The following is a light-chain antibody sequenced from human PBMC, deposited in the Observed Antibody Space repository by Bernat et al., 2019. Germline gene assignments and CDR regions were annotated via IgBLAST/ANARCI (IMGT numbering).Light chain of an antibody. Sequence: QSVFTQPPSVSAAPGQKVTISCSGSSSNIGNNYVSWYQQLPGTAPKLLISANIERPSGIPDRFSGPKSGTSATLAITGLQTGDGADYYCGTWDSSLRTGVFGGGTNLTVL. J-gene: IGLJ3*02. CDR3: GTWDSSLRTGV. CDR1: SSNIGNNY. V-gene: IGLV1-51*01. CDR2: ANI.